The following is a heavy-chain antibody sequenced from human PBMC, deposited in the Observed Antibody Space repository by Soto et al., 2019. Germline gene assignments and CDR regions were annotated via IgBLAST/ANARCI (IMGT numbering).Heavy chain of an antibody. V-gene: IGHV3-15*01. CDR1: GITFSNAW. CDR2: IRSKTDGGTT. D-gene: IGHD6-13*01. J-gene: IGHJ3*02. Sequence: EVQLVESGGGLVEPGWSLRLSCAASGITFSNAWMNWVRKAPGKGLEYIGRIRSKTDGGTTEYAAPVEGRFTVSRDDSKNTLYLQMSGLKPEYTAVYYCTTTRPGTNVFDNWGQGTLVNVAS. CDR3: TTTRPGTNVFDN.